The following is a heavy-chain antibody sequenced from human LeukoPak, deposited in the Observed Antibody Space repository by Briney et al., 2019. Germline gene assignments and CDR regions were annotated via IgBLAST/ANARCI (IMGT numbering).Heavy chain of an antibody. V-gene: IGHV6-1*01. J-gene: IGHJ4*02. Sequence: SQTLSLTCAISGDSVSSNSATWNWIRQSLSRGLEWLGRTYYRSKWYNGYAVSVKSRITIKPDTSKYQFSLQLNSVTPEDTAVYYCARISAMVRGVFDYWGQGTLVTVSS. CDR1: GDSVSSNSAT. CDR2: TYYRSKWYN. D-gene: IGHD3-10*01. CDR3: ARISAMVRGVFDY.